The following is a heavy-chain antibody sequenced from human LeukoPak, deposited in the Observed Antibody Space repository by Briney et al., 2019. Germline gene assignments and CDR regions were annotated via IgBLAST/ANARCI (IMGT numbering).Heavy chain of an antibody. D-gene: IGHD3-10*01. V-gene: IGHV4-30-4*01. Sequence: PSQTLSLTCTVSGVSVSSGDYYWSWIRQPPGKGLEWIGYVYYTGSTYYNPSLKSRVTISIDTSKNQFSLNLSSVTAADTAVYYCARVRIYGSGTYYHDYWGQGTLVTVSS. J-gene: IGHJ4*02. CDR2: VYYTGST. CDR3: ARVRIYGSGTYYHDY. CDR1: GVSVSSGDYY.